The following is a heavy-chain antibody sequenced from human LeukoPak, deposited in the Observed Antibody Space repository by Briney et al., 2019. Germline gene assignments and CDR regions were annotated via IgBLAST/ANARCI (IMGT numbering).Heavy chain of an antibody. CDR1: GFTFSSSG. J-gene: IGHJ4*02. CDR3: ARDPQYYYDSSSYFDY. CDR2: IWYDGGNK. D-gene: IGHD3-22*01. Sequence: GGSLRLSCAASGFTFSSSGMHWVRQAPGKGLEWVAVIWYDGGNKYYADSVKGRFTISRDNSKNTLYLQMNSLRAEDTALYYCARDPQYYYDSSSYFDYWGQGTLVTVSS. V-gene: IGHV3-33*01.